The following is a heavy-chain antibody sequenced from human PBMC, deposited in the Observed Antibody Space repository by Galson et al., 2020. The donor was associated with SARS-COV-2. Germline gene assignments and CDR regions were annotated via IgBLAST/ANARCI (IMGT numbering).Heavy chain of an antibody. Sequence: GESLKISCAASGFTLSSYGMHWVRQAPGKGLEWVAVIWYDGSNKYYADSVKGRFTISRDNSKNTLYLQMNSLRAEDTAVYYCAKPYIVATTCFDYWGQGTLVTVSS. CDR2: IWYDGSNK. V-gene: IGHV3-33*06. CDR1: GFTLSSYG. D-gene: IGHD5-12*01. CDR3: AKPYIVATTCFDY. J-gene: IGHJ4*02.